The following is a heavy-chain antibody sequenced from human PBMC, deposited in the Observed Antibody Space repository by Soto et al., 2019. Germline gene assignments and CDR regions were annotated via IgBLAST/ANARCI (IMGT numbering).Heavy chain of an antibody. J-gene: IGHJ6*02. V-gene: IGHV4-4*07. D-gene: IGHD3-22*01. CDR2: IYTSGST. CDR3: ARDRFWGANYDSSGYYYYYYGMDV. CDR1: GGSISSYY. Sequence: LSLTCTVSGGSISSYYWSWIRQPAGKGLEWIGRIYTSGSTNYNPSLKSRVTMSVDTSKNQFSLKLSSVTAADTAVYYCARDRFWGANYDSSGYYYYYYGMDVWGQGTTVTVS.